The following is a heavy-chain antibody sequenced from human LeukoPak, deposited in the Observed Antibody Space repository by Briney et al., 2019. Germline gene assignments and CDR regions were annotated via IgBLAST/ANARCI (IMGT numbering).Heavy chain of an antibody. D-gene: IGHD4-23*01. V-gene: IGHV3-74*01. J-gene: IGHJ4*02. CDR1: GFIFSIYW. CDR2: INSDGSST. Sequence: GGSLRLSCAASGFIFSIYWMHWVRQVPGKGLVWVSRINSDGSSTNYADSVKGRFTTSRDNAKNTLYLQMNSLRAEDTAVYYCARGPIIRGLTPSDYWGQGTLVTVSS. CDR3: ARGPIIRGLTPSDY.